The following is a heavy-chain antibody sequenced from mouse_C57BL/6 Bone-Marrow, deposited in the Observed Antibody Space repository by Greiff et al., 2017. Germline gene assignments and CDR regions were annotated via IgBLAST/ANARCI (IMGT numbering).Heavy chain of an antibody. J-gene: IGHJ2*01. V-gene: IGHV1-76*01. Sequence: QVQLKESGAELVRPGASVKLSCKASGYTFTDYYINWVKQRPGQGLEWIARIYPGSGNTYYNEKFKGKATLTAEKSSSTAYMQLSSLTSEDSAVYFCARGRDYGSSPFDYWGQGTTLTVSS. CDR3: ARGRDYGSSPFDY. CDR2: IYPGSGNT. CDR1: GYTFTDYY. D-gene: IGHD1-1*01.